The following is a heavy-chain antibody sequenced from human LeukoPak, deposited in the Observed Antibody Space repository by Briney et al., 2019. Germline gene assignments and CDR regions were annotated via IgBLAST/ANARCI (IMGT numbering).Heavy chain of an antibody. Sequence: SETLSPTCTVSGGPISSSSYYWGWIRQPPGKGLEWIGSIYYSGSTYYNPSLKSRVTISVDTSKNRFSLKLSSVTAADTAVYYCARHFYDFWSGYYTPHYYYGMDVWGQGTTVTVSS. J-gene: IGHJ6*02. CDR2: IYYSGST. CDR1: GGPISSSSYY. D-gene: IGHD3-3*01. CDR3: ARHFYDFWSGYYTPHYYYGMDV. V-gene: IGHV4-39*01.